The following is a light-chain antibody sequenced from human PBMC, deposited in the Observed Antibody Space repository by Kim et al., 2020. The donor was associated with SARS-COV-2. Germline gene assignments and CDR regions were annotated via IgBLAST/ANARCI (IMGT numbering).Light chain of an antibody. CDR1: HDIRLF. V-gene: IGKV1-33*01. CDR2: TAS. CDR3: EQYDNLPWT. Sequence: SLGDLVPTTCQASHDIRLFLNWYHQKPGKAPKLLIYTASNLETGVPSRFSGSGSGTDFTFTISSLQPEDIGTYYCEQYDNLPWTFGQGTKVEIK. J-gene: IGKJ1*01.